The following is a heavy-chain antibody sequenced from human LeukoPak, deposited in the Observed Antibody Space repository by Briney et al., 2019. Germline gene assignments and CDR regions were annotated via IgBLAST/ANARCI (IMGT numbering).Heavy chain of an antibody. V-gene: IGHV3-30*03. CDR1: GFTFSSYG. J-gene: IGHJ3*01. Sequence: QSGGSLRLSCAASGFTFSSYGMHWVRQAPGKRLEWVAVISYDGSNKYYADSVKGRFTISRDNSKNTLYLQMSSLRTVDTAIYYCARVRFGTEWYSSDDFAFWGQGTMVTVAS. CDR2: ISYDGSNK. D-gene: IGHD3-3*01. CDR3: ARVRFGTEWYSSDDFAF.